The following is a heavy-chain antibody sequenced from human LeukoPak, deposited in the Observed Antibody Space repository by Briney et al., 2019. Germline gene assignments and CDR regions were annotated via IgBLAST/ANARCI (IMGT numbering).Heavy chain of an antibody. J-gene: IGHJ5*02. CDR2: IIPIFGTA. Sequence: SVKVSCKASGGTFSSYAISWVRQAPGQGLEWMGRIIPIFGTANYAQKFQGRVTITTDESTSTAYMELSSLRSEDTAVYYCARGCITMVRGVIANGGNWFDPWGQGPLVTVSS. CDR3: ARGCITMVRGVIANGGNWFDP. D-gene: IGHD3-10*01. CDR1: GGTFSSYA. V-gene: IGHV1-69*05.